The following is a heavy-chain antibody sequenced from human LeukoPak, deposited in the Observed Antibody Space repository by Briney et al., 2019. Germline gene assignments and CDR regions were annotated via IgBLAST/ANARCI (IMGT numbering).Heavy chain of an antibody. CDR3: ARGFYYLDY. Sequence: SETLSLTCAVYGGSFSGYYWSWIRQPPGKGLEWIGEINHSGSTNYNPSLKSRVTISVGTSKNQFSLKLSSVTAADTAVYYCARGFYYLDYWGQGTLVTVSS. V-gene: IGHV4-34*01. CDR1: GGSFSGYY. CDR2: INHSGST. J-gene: IGHJ4*02.